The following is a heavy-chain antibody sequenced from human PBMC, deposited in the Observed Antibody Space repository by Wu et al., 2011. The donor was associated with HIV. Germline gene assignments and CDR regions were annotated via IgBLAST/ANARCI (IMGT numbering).Heavy chain of an antibody. Sequence: QVQLVQSGAEVKKPGASVKVSCKASGYTLNSXGFSWVRQAPGQGLEWMGRIIPIFGTAIYAHKFQGRLTITADKSSNTASMELTSLKSEDTAVYYCATDPTIAVAGTKSFWGRGTLVSVSS. J-gene: IGHJ4*02. V-gene: IGHV1-69*06. CDR2: IIPIFGTA. D-gene: IGHD6-19*01. CDR3: ATDPTIAVAGTKSF. CDR1: GYTLNSXG.